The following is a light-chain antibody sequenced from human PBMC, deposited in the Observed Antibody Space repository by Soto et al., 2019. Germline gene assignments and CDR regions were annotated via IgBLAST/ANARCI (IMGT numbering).Light chain of an antibody. Sequence: QSVLTQPPSVSAAPGQKVTISCSGSSSNIGNNYVSWYQQLPGTAPKLLIYDNNKRPSGIPDRFSGSKSGTVATLGITGLQTGDEADYYCGTWDSSLSGVVFGGGTKVTVL. CDR2: DNN. CDR1: SSNIGNNY. V-gene: IGLV1-51*01. CDR3: GTWDSSLSGVV. J-gene: IGLJ2*01.